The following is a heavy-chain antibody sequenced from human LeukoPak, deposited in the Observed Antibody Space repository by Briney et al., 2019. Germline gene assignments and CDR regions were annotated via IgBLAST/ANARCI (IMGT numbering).Heavy chain of an antibody. J-gene: IGHJ4*02. CDR2: ISSDGSNQ. CDR3: AKPAYCSGGSCYSIGYFDY. D-gene: IGHD2-15*01. Sequence: PGRSLRLSCAASGFTFSRYGMHWVRQAPGKGLEWVTVISSDGSNQYYADSVKGRFTISRDNSKNTLYLQMNSLRAEDTAVYYCAKPAYCSGGSCYSIGYFDYWGQGTLVTVSS. V-gene: IGHV3-30*18. CDR1: GFTFSRYG.